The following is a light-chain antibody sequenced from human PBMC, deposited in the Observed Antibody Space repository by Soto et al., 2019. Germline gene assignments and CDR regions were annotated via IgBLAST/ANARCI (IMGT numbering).Light chain of an antibody. J-gene: IGLJ1*01. CDR2: DVS. CDR1: SSDVGGYNY. Sequence: QSALTRAASVSGSPGQSITISCTGTSSDVGGYNYVSWYQQHPAKAPKLMIYDVSNRPSGVSNRFSGSKSGNTASLTISGLQAEDEADYYCSSYTSSSTLYVFGTGTKVTVL. CDR3: SSYTSSSTLYV. V-gene: IGLV2-14*01.